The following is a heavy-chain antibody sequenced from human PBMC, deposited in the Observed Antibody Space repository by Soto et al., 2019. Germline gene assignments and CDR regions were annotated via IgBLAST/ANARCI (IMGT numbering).Heavy chain of an antibody. CDR2: ISYDGSNK. Sequence: GGSLRLSCAASGFTFSSYGMHWVRQAPGKGLEWVAVISYDGSNKYYADSVKGRFTISRDNSKNTLYLQMNSLRAEDTAVYYCAKRGQLRYFDWLSNYYYYYMDVWGKGTTVTVSS. CDR3: AKRGQLRYFDWLSNYYYYYMDV. D-gene: IGHD3-9*01. V-gene: IGHV3-30*18. J-gene: IGHJ6*03. CDR1: GFTFSSYG.